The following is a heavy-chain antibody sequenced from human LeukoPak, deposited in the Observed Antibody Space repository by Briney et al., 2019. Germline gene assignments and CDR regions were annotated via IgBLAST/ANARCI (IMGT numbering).Heavy chain of an antibody. V-gene: IGHV3-53*01. CDR2: IYSGGST. CDR3: ARGRTMIVVDDYYFDY. J-gene: IGHJ4*02. Sequence: QPGGSLRLSCAASGFTVSSNYMSWVRQAPGKGLEWVSVIYSGGSTYYADSVKGRFTISRDNSKNTLYLQMNSLRAEDTAVYYCARGRTMIVVDDYYFDYWGQGTLVTVSS. D-gene: IGHD3-22*01. CDR1: GFTVSSNY.